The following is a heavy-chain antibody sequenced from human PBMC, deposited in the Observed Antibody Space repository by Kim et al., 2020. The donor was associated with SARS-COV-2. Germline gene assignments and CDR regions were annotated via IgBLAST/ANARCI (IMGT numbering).Heavy chain of an antibody. V-gene: IGHV3-30-3*01. CDR3: ARARFPLEMATI. CDR2: ISYDGSNK. CDR1: GFTFSSYA. Sequence: GGSLRLSCAASGFTFSSYAMHWVRQAPGKGLEWVAVISYDGSNKYYADSVKGRFTISRDNSKNTLYLQMNSLRTEDTAVYYCARARFPLEMATIWGQGTL. J-gene: IGHJ4*02.